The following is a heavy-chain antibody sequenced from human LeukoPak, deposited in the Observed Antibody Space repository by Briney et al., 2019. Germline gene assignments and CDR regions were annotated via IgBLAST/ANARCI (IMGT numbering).Heavy chain of an antibody. Sequence: SETLSLTCTVSGGSISSSSYYWGWLRQPPGKGLEWIGSIYYSGSTYYNPSLKSRVTISVDTSKNHFSLKLSSVAAADTAVYYCATAEGLLVLDFDYWGQGTLVTVSS. CDR1: GGSISSSSYY. CDR3: ATAEGLLVLDFDY. CDR2: IYYSGST. D-gene: IGHD3-3*01. J-gene: IGHJ4*02. V-gene: IGHV4-39*01.